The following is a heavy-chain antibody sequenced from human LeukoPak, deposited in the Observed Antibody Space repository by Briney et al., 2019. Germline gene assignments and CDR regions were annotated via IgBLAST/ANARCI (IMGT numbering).Heavy chain of an antibody. Sequence: PGGSLRLSCAASGFTFSSYAMSWVRQAPGKGLEWVSAISGSGGSTYYADPVKGRFTISRDNSKNTLYLQMNSLRAEDTAVYYCAKARDSSSWPPYYFDYWGQGTLVTVSS. J-gene: IGHJ4*02. D-gene: IGHD6-13*01. CDR2: ISGSGGST. CDR3: AKARDSSSWPPYYFDY. CDR1: GFTFSSYA. V-gene: IGHV3-23*01.